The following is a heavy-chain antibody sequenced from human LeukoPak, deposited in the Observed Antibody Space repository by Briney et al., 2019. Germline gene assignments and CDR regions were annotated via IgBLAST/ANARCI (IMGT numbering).Heavy chain of an antibody. D-gene: IGHD3-3*01. CDR1: GGSISSYY. CDR2: IYYSGST. CDR3: ARDGNDFWSGYPSAFDI. J-gene: IGHJ3*02. V-gene: IGHV4-59*01. Sequence: PSETLSLTCTVSGGSISSYYWSWIRQPPGKALEWIGYIYYSGSTNYNPSLKSRVTISVDTSKNQFSLRLSSVTAADTAVYYCARDGNDFWSGYPSAFDIWGQGTMVTVSS.